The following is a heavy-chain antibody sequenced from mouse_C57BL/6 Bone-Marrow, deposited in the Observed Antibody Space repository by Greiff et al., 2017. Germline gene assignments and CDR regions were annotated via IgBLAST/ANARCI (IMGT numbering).Heavy chain of an antibody. Sequence: VQLKESGPGLVKPSQSLSLTCSVTGYSITSGYYWNWIRQFPGNKLEWMGYISYDGSNNYNPSLKNRISITLDTSKNQFFLKLNSVTTEDTATYYCARERIYGYDDGFDYWGQGTTLTVSS. V-gene: IGHV3-6*01. CDR2: ISYDGSN. CDR3: ARERIYGYDDGFDY. CDR1: GYSITSGYY. J-gene: IGHJ2*01. D-gene: IGHD2-2*01.